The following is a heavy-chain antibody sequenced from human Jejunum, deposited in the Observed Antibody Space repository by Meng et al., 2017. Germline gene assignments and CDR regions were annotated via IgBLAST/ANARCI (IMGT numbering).Heavy chain of an antibody. CDR1: GESFTNFY. D-gene: IGHD3-3*02. Sequence: QVQLQQWGAGLLKPSETLSLTCSVVGESFTNFYWNWIRQPPGEGMQWIGEVTHSGTTNYAPSLKSRVTISLDTSNNQFSLKLTSVTAADTAVYYCARGLAYAVDHWGQGTLVTVSS. V-gene: IGHV4-34*01. CDR2: VTHSGTT. CDR3: ARGLAYAVDH. J-gene: IGHJ4*02.